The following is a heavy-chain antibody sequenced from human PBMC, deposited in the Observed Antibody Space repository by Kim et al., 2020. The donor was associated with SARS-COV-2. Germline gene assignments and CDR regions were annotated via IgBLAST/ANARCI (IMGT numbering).Heavy chain of an antibody. J-gene: IGHJ5*02. V-gene: IGHV4-59*01. Sequence: SETLSLTCTVSGGSISSYYWSWIRQPPGKGLEWIGYIYYSGSTNYNPSLKSRVTISVDTSKNQFSLKLSSVTAADTAVYYCARESGYDILTGYSLKGYNWFDPWGQGTLVTVSS. D-gene: IGHD3-9*01. CDR2: IYYSGST. CDR1: GGSISSYY. CDR3: ARESGYDILTGYSLKGYNWFDP.